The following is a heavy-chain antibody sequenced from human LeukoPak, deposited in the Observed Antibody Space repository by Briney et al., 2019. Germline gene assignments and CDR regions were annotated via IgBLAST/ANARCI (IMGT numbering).Heavy chain of an antibody. D-gene: IGHD2-15*01. V-gene: IGHV3-11*01. CDR2: ISRSGSTK. CDR1: GFTFSDYN. J-gene: IGHJ6*03. CDR3: ARVPRYCSGGNCYSGGLGYMDV. Sequence: GGSLRLSCAASGFTFSDYNMRWIRQAPGKGLEWVSSISRSGSTKYYADSVKGRFTISRDNAKNSLFLQMNSLRAEDTAVYYCARVPRYCSGGNCYSGGLGYMDVWGKGTTVTISS.